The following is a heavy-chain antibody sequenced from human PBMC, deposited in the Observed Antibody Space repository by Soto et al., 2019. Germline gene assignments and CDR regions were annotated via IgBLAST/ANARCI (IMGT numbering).Heavy chain of an antibody. J-gene: IGHJ3*02. CDR2: ISGGGGTT. D-gene: IGHD2-2*01. CDR3: AKDYCSSTSWCAAFEI. Sequence: EVQLLESGGGLVRPGGYLRLSCAASGFTFSSYAMTGVRQAPGRGRERVSAISGGGGTTYYADSVKGRFTISRDNSKNTLYLQMNSLRADDTAVYYCAKDYCSSTSWCAAFEIWGQGTMVTVSS. CDR1: GFTFSSYA. V-gene: IGHV3-23*01.